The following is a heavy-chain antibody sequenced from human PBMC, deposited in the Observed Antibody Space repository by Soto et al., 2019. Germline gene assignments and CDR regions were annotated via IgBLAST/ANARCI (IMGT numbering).Heavy chain of an antibody. CDR2: IWYDGSNN. Sequence: QVQLVESGGGVVQPGRSLRLSCAASGFTFSSYGMHWVRQAPGKGLEWVAVIWYDGSNNYYADSVKGRFTISSDNSKNTLYLQMNSLRAEDTAVYYCARDQSTVTNYYYGMDVWGQGTTVTVSS. D-gene: IGHD4-17*01. V-gene: IGHV3-33*01. J-gene: IGHJ6*02. CDR3: ARDQSTVTNYYYGMDV. CDR1: GFTFSSYG.